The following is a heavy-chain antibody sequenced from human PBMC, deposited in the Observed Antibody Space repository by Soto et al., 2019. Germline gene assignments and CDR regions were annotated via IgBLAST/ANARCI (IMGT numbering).Heavy chain of an antibody. J-gene: IGHJ6*02. CDR2: TYYRSKWYN. Sequence: SQTLSLTCAISGDSVSSNSAAWNWIRQSPSRGLEWLGRTYYRSKWYNDYAVSVKSRITINPDTSKNQFSLQLNSVTPEDTAVYYCALAHIVVVKESNYYYYGMDVWGQGTTVTVSS. V-gene: IGHV6-1*01. D-gene: IGHD2-21*01. CDR1: GDSVSSNSAA. CDR3: ALAHIVVVKESNYYYYGMDV.